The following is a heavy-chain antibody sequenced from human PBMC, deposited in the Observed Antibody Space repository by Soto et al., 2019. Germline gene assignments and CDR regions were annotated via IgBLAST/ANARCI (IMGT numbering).Heavy chain of an antibody. CDR1: GFTFGSYA. CDR2: ISYDGSNK. Sequence: PGGSLRLSCAASGFTFGSYAMHWVRQAPGKGLEWVAVISYDGSNKYYADSVKCRFTISRDNSKNTLYLQMNSPRAEDTAVYYCARPLWRDDYNWGYFDLWGRGTLVTSPQ. CDR3: ARPLWRDDYNWGYFDL. V-gene: IGHV3-30-3*01. J-gene: IGHJ2*01. D-gene: IGHD4-4*01.